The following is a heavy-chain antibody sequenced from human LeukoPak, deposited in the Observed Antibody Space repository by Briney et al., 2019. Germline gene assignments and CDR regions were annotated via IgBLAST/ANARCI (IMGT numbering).Heavy chain of an antibody. CDR2: IIPIFGTA. CDR1: GGTFSSYA. Sequence: SVKVSCKASGGTFSSYAISWVRQAPGQGLEWMGRIIPIFGTANYAQKFQGRVTITTDESTSTAYMELSSLRSEGTAVYYCARDHSSSGEGNWFDPWGQGTLVTVSS. V-gene: IGHV1-69*05. J-gene: IGHJ5*02. CDR3: ARDHSSSGEGNWFDP. D-gene: IGHD6-6*01.